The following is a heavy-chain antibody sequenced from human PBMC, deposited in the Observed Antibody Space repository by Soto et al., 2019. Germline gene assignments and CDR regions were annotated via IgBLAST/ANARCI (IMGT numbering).Heavy chain of an antibody. D-gene: IGHD4-17*01. CDR3: ARAGPGYGCPATAL. CDR1: GGAISRYY. J-gene: IGHJ2*01. V-gene: IGHV4-59*01. CDR2: VHNSGSN. Sequence: QVQLQASGPGLVKPSETMSLICTVSGGAISRYYWSWIRQPPGKGLEWIGYVHNSGSNNPNPSLQSLVTITRHPSKNQFSLKLRSVTTADTAVYYWARAGPGYGCPATALWGSGTLVTVSS.